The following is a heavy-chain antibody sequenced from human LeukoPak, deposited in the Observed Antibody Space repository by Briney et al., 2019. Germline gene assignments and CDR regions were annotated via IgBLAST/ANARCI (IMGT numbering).Heavy chain of an antibody. CDR1: GFTFSTFA. CDR2: IFPSGGEI. V-gene: IGHV3-23*01. D-gene: IGHD2-8*02. Sequence: GGSLRLSCEAFGFTFSTFAMIWVRQPPGKGLEWVSSIFPSGGEIHYADSVRGRFTISRDNSKSTLSLQMNSLRAEDTAIYYCATYRQVLLPFESWGQGTLVTVSS. CDR3: ATYRQVLLPFES. J-gene: IGHJ4*02.